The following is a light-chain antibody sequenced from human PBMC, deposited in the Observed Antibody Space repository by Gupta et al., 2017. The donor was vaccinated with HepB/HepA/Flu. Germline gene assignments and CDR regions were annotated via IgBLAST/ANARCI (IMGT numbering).Light chain of an antibody. CDR3: QQYYNIPPT. V-gene: IGKV4-1*01. CDR2: WAS. CDR1: QSVFYSSNNKNY. J-gene: IGKJ1*01. Sequence: DIVMTQSPDSLAVSLGERATINCKSSQSVFYSSNNKNYLTWYQQKPGQPPKLLIYWASTREFGVPDRFSGSGSGTDFTRTISSLQAEDVAVYYCQQYYNIPPTFGQGTKVESK.